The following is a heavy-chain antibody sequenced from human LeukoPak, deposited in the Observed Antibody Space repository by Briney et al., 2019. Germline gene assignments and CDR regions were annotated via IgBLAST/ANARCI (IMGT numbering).Heavy chain of an antibody. CDR3: AKIYGSGNQPFDY. CDR1: GYSFTSYW. V-gene: IGHV5-51*01. Sequence: GESLKFSCKGSGYSFTSYWIGWVRQMPGKGLEWMGIIYPGDSDTRYSPSFQGQVTISRDNAMDSLYLRMNSLRVGDTALYYCAKIYGSGNQPFDYWGQGTLVTVSS. J-gene: IGHJ4*02. D-gene: IGHD3-10*01. CDR2: IYPGDSDT.